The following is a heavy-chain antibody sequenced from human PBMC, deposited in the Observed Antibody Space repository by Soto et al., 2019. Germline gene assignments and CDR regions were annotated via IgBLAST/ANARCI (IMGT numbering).Heavy chain of an antibody. CDR1: GGSISSGGYS. D-gene: IGHD2-21*01. Sequence: PSETLSLTCAVSGGSISSGGYSWSWIRQPPGKGLECIGYIYHSGSTYYNPSLKSRVTISVDRSKNQFSLKLSSVTAADTAGYYCARGPPLLWWSQGTLVTVSS. J-gene: IGHJ4*02. CDR2: IYHSGST. CDR3: ARGPPLLW. V-gene: IGHV4-30-2*01.